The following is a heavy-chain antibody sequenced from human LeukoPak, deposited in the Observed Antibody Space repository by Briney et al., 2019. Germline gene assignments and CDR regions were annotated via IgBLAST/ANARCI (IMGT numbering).Heavy chain of an antibody. Sequence: NAGGSLRLSCAVSAFTFSSYNMNWVRQAPGKGLEWVSSISVSRSNIYYTDSVRGRFTVSRDNATNSLYLYMNSLRDEDTAVYYCARYFGYNWSSGDYWGQGTLVTVSS. D-gene: IGHD1-20*01. J-gene: IGHJ4*02. CDR2: ISVSRSNI. CDR3: ARYFGYNWSSGDY. V-gene: IGHV3-21*01. CDR1: AFTFSSYN.